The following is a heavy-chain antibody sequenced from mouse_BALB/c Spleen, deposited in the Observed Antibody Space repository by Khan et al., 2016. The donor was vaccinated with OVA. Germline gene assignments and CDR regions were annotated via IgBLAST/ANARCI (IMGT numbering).Heavy chain of an antibody. CDR3: ARKGYGTYAFAY. V-gene: IGHV1-80*01. CDR2: IYPGDGDT. D-gene: IGHD2-10*02. CDR1: GYAFSNYW. J-gene: IGHJ3*01. Sequence: QVQLQQSGAELVRPGSSVKISCKASGYAFSNYWMNWVKQRPGQGLEWIGQIYPGDGDTNYNGKFKGKATLTADTSSSTAYMQLSSLTSEDSAVYVCARKGYGTYAFAYWGQGTMLTVSA.